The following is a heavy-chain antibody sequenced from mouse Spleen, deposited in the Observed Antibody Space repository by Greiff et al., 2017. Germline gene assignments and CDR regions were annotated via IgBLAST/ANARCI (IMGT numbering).Heavy chain of an antibody. V-gene: IGHV5-4*01. CDR2: ISDGGSYT. CDR1: GFTFSSYA. J-gene: IGHJ1*03. Sequence: EVQGVESGGGLVKPGGSLKLSCAASGFTFSSYAMSWVRQTPEKRLEWVATISDGGSYTYYPDNVKGRFTISRDNAKNNLYLQMSHLKSEDTAMYYCAREGTTVVAPYWYFDVWGTGTTVTVSS. D-gene: IGHD1-1*01. CDR3: AREGTTVVAPYWYFDV.